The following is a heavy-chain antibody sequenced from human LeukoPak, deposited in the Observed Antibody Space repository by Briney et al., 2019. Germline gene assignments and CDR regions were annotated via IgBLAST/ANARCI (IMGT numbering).Heavy chain of an antibody. J-gene: IGHJ4*02. Sequence: PGGSLRLSCAASGFTFSNAWMSWVRQAPGKGLEWVGRIKSKTDGGTTDYAAPVKGRFTISRDDSKNTLYLQMNSLKTEDTAVYYCTTAGCGGSRNSSSWYCDYWGQGTLVTVSS. CDR3: TTAGCGGSRNSSSWYCDY. CDR1: GFTFSNAW. CDR2: IKSKTDGGTT. D-gene: IGHD6-13*01. V-gene: IGHV3-15*01.